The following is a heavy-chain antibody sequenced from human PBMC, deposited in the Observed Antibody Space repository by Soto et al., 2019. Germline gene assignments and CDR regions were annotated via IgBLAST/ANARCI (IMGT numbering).Heavy chain of an antibody. D-gene: IGHD2-15*01. V-gene: IGHV4-31*03. Sequence: QVQLQESGPGLVRPSQTLSLACSVSGGSVTSGDYYWSWVRQHPGKGLEWIGYIYFSGSTYYNPSLKSRVTISVGTSESQFSLKMRSVTAADTAVYYCARVQRGGFEVWGHGTMVTVSS. CDR1: GGSVTSGDYY. CDR2: IYFSGST. CDR3: ARVQRGGFEV. J-gene: IGHJ3*01.